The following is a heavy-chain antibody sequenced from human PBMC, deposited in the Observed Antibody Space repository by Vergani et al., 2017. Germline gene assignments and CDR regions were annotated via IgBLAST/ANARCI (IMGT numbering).Heavy chain of an antibody. CDR3: AKGVYCSSTSCYEGRGYYYGMGV. CDR1: GFSFNSYW. J-gene: IGHJ6*02. Sequence: DVHLAESGGGFFQPGGSLRLSCSASGFSFNSYWMHWVRQVPGKGLEWVSGISVSGGNTYYANSVKGRFTISRDNSKNTRYLQMNSLRADDTAVYYCAKGVYCSSTSCYEGRGYYYGMGVWGQGTTVTFSS. CDR2: ISVSGGNT. D-gene: IGHD2-2*01. V-gene: IGHV3-23*04.